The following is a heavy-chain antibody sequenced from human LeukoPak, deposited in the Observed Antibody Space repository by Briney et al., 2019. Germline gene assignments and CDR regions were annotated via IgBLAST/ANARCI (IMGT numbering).Heavy chain of an antibody. V-gene: IGHV4-59*01. CDR2: IYYSGTT. J-gene: IGHJ4*02. CDR3: ARGVYIAAAQYAY. Sequence: SETLSLTCTVSGGSISSYYWSWIRQPPGKGLEWIGYIYYSGTTNYNPSLKSRVTMSVDTSKNQFSLKLSSVTAADTAVYYCARGVYIAAAQYAYWRQGTLVTVSS. D-gene: IGHD6-13*01. CDR1: GGSISSYY.